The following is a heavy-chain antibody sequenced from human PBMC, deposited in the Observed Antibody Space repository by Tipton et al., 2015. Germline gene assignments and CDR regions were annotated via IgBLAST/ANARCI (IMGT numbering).Heavy chain of an antibody. CDR3: ASGGILGYFDY. CDR1: GGSFSTYF. J-gene: IGHJ4*02. D-gene: IGHD1-26*01. V-gene: IGHV4-59*06. CDR2: IYYSGIT. Sequence: TLSLTCTVSGGSFSTYFWTWIRQHPGKGLEWIGYIYYSGITYYNPSLTSRVTISVDTSKNQFSLKLTSVTAADTAVYYCASGGILGYFDYWGQGTLITVSS.